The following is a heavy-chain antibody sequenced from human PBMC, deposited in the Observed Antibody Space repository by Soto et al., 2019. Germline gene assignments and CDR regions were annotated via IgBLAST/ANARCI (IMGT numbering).Heavy chain of an antibody. V-gene: IGHV2-5*02. Sequence: QITLKESGPTLVKPTQTLTLTCTFSGFSLTTSGVGVAWIRQPPGKALEWLALIYWDDDRRYRASLESRFSITRDASKEQVVHPMTDMDHVDTATYYCAHTFGLSYYLLCGVDVWGQGTTVTVSS. D-gene: IGHD3-10*01. CDR1: GFSLTTSGVG. J-gene: IGHJ6*02. CDR3: AHTFGLSYYLLCGVDV. CDR2: IYWDDDR.